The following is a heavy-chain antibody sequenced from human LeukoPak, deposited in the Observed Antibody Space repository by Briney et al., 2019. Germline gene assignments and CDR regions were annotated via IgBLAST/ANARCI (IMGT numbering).Heavy chain of an antibody. CDR2: IYTSGST. D-gene: IGHD4-11*01. CDR1: GGSISSGSYY. Sequence: PSETLSLTCTVSGGSISSGSYYWSWIRQPAGKGLEWIGRIYTSGSTNYNPSLKSRVTISVDTSKNQFSLKLSSVTAADTAVYYCARGPWTTVTTSSAFDIWGQGTMVTVSS. J-gene: IGHJ3*02. CDR3: ARGPWTTVTTSSAFDI. V-gene: IGHV4-61*02.